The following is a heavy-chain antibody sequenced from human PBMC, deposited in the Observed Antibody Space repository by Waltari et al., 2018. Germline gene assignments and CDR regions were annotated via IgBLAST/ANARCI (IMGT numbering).Heavy chain of an antibody. CDR1: GFTFSDYS. CDR3: ARGPHYCDHRFYYYFYMDV. J-gene: IGHJ6*03. Sequence: EVQLVESGGGLVKPGGSLRLSCAASGFTFSDYSMNWVRRAPGKGLEWVSAIRSRSNLSYYAESVRGRVTTSRDNAENSRFLRVNGRGPEYTALYYCARGPHYCDHRFYYYFYMDVWGKGTTVSVSS. D-gene: IGHD4-17*01. V-gene: IGHV3-21*01. CDR2: IRSRSNLS.